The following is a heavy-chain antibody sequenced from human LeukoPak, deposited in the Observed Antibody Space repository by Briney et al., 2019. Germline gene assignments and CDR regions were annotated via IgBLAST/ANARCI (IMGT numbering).Heavy chain of an antibody. Sequence: PSETLSLTCTVSGGSISSYYWSWIRQLPGKGLEWIGYIYYSGSTNYNPSLKSRVTISVDTSKNQFSLKLSSVTAADTAVYYCARGVDYYGVWGQGTLVTVSS. V-gene: IGHV4-59*01. J-gene: IGHJ4*02. CDR3: ARGVDYYGV. D-gene: IGHD3-10*01. CDR2: IYYSGST. CDR1: GGSISSYY.